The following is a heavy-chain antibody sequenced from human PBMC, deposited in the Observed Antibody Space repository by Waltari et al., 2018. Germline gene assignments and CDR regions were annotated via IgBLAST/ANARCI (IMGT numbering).Heavy chain of an antibody. CDR3: ARLRIAARPWEYYFDY. J-gene: IGHJ4*02. V-gene: IGHV4-39*01. Sequence: QLQLQESGPGLVKPSETLSLTCTVSGGSISSSSYYWGWIRQPPGKGLEWIGSIYYSGSTYYTPSLKSRVTISVDTSKNQFSLKLSSVTAADTAVYYCARLRIAARPWEYYFDYWGQGTLVTVSS. CDR2: IYYSGST. D-gene: IGHD6-6*01. CDR1: GGSISSSSYY.